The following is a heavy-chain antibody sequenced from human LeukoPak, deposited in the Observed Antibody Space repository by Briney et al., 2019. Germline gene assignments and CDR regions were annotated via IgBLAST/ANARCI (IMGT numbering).Heavy chain of an antibody. CDR3: VGEAPGY. D-gene: IGHD2-2*01. V-gene: IGHV3-7*01. J-gene: IGHJ4*02. CDR1: GFTFNSYW. CDR2: ISEDGSVK. Sequence: PGGSLRLSCAASGFTFNSYWMTWIRQAPEKGLEWVAHISEDGSVKYYIDSVKGRFTISRDNAKNSVYLQMNDLRVEDTAVYYCVGEAPGYWGQGALVTVSS.